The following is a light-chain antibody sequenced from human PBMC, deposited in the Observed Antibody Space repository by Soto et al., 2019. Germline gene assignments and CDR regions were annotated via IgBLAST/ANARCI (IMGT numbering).Light chain of an antibody. CDR1: QSVLYSSNNKKY. CDR3: QQYYSIPFT. V-gene: IGKV4-1*01. CDR2: WAS. J-gene: IGKJ4*01. Sequence: DIVMTQSPDSLAVSLGERATINCKSSQSVLYSSNNKKYLAWYQQKPGQPPKLLIYWASTRESGVPDRFSGSGSGTDFTLTISSLQAEDVAVYYCQQYYSIPFTFGGGTKVEIK.